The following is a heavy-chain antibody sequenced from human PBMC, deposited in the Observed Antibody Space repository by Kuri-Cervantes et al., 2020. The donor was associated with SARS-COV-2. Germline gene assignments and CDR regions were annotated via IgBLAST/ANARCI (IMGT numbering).Heavy chain of an antibody. V-gene: IGHV3-7*05. CDR1: GFTFSSYW. CDR3: ARAGFQYQLLRGAYFDY. CDR2: IKQDGSEK. Sequence: GGSLRLSCAAYGFTFSSYWRSWVRQAPGKGLEWVANIKQDGSEKYYVDSVKGRFTISRDNAKNSLYLQMNSLRAEDTVVYYCARAGFQYQLLRGAYFDYWGQGTLVTVSS. J-gene: IGHJ4*02. D-gene: IGHD2-2*01.